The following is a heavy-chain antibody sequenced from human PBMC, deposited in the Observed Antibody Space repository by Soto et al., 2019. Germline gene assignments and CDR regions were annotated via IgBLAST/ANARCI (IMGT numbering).Heavy chain of an antibody. CDR1: GGTFSSYA. V-gene: IGHV1-69*10. Sequence: ASVKVSCKASGGTFSSYAISWVRQAPGQGLEWMGGIIPILGIANYAQKFQGRVTITADKSTSTAYMELSSLRSEDTAVYYCARGDPAFAHTELTFDIWGQGTMVTVSS. J-gene: IGHJ3*02. CDR3: ARGDPAFAHTELTFDI. D-gene: IGHD1-7*01. CDR2: IIPILGIA.